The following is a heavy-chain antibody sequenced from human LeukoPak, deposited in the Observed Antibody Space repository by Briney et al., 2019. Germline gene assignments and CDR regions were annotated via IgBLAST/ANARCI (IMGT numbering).Heavy chain of an antibody. CDR1: GCTFTSYA. Sequence: GGSLRLSCAASGCTFTSYAMSWVRKAPGKGLEWVSVISGSGGSTYYADSVKGRFTISRDNSKNTLYLQMNSLRAEDTAVYYCAIENWNGFDYWGQGTLVTVSS. CDR2: ISGSGGST. V-gene: IGHV3-23*01. J-gene: IGHJ4*02. CDR3: AIENWNGFDY. D-gene: IGHD1-1*01.